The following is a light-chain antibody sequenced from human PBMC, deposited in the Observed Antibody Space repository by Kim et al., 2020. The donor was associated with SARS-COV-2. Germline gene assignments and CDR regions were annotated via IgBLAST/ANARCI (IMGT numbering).Light chain of an antibody. V-gene: IGKV3-11*01. CDR1: QSVSSY. CDR2: DAS. J-gene: IGKJ4*01. Sequence: LSPGERAALACRASQSVSSYLAWYQQKPGQAPRLLIYDASNRATGIPARFSGSGSGTDFTLTIGSLEPEDFAVYYCQQRGNWPLTFGGGTKVDIK. CDR3: QQRGNWPLT.